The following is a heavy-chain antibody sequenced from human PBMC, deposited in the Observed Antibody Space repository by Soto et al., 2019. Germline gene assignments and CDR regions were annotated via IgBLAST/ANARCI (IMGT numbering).Heavy chain of an antibody. CDR2: IYHSGST. J-gene: IGHJ4*02. Sequence: SETLSLTCAVSSGSISSSNWWSWVRQPPGKGLEWIGEIYHSGSTNYNPSLKSRVTISVDKSKNQFSLKLSSVTAADTAVYYCVTGSARNEFDYSSQGTLVTVSA. CDR3: VTGSARNEFDY. D-gene: IGHD6-25*01. V-gene: IGHV4-4*02. CDR1: SGSISSSNW.